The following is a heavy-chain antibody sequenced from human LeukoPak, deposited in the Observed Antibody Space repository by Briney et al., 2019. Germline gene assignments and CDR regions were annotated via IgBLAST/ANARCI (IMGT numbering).Heavy chain of an antibody. Sequence: GGSLRLSCAASGFNFNNYWMSWLRQAPGKGLEWVAVISYDGSNKYYADSVKGRFTISRDNSKNTLYLQMNSLRAEDTAVYYCAILAAAGHWGQGTLVTVSS. V-gene: IGHV3-30*03. CDR2: ISYDGSNK. J-gene: IGHJ4*02. CDR1: GFNFNNYW. D-gene: IGHD6-13*01. CDR3: AILAAAGH.